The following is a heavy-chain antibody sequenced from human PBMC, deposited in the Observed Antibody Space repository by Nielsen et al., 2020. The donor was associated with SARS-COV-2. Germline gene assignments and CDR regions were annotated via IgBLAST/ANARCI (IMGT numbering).Heavy chain of an antibody. J-gene: IGHJ6*02. CDR3: ARDLGATLYYYYGMDV. Sequence: GESLKISCAASGFTFSSYSMNWVRQAPGKGLEWVSSISSSSSYIYYADSVKGRFTISRDNAKNSLYLQMNSLRAEDTAVYYCARDLGATLYYYYGMDVWGQGTTVTVSS. CDR1: GFTFSSYS. CDR2: ISSSSSYI. D-gene: IGHD1-26*01. V-gene: IGHV3-21*01.